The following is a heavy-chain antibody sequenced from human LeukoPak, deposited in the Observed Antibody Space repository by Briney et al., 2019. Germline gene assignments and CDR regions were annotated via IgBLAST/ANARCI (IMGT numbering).Heavy chain of an antibody. CDR2: IIPIFGTA. D-gene: IGHD3-10*01. CDR1: GGTFGSYA. CDR3: ARALLWFGETPHWFDP. J-gene: IGHJ5*02. Sequence: ASVKVSCKASGGTFGSYAISWVRQAPGQGLEWMGGIIPIFGTANYAQKFQGRVTITADESTSTAYMELSSLRSEDTAVYYCARALLWFGETPHWFDPWGQGTLVTVSS. V-gene: IGHV1-69*13.